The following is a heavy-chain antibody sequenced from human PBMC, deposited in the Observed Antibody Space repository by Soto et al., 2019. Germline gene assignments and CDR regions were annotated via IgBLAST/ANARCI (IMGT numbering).Heavy chain of an antibody. CDR3: ARHDSSSVGPHYFDY. V-gene: IGHV4-39*01. D-gene: IGHD6-6*01. CDR2: IYYSGST. CDR1: GGSISSSSYY. Sequence: QLQLQESGPGLVKPSETLSLTCTVSGGSISSSSYYWGWIRQPPGKGLEWIGSIYYSGSTYYNPSLKSRVTISVDTSKNQFSLKLSSVTAADTAVYYCARHDSSSVGPHYFDYWGQGTLVTVSS. J-gene: IGHJ4*02.